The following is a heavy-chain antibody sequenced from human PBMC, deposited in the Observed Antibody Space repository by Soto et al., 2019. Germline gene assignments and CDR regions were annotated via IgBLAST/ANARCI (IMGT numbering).Heavy chain of an antibody. J-gene: IGHJ6*02. V-gene: IGHV3-15*07. Sequence: EVQLVESGGGLVKPGGSLRLSCAASGFNIINACMNWVRQAPGKGLEWVGRIMSNADGGTAAYAAPVEGRFTISRDDSKNTLYLQMNSVKTEDTGVYYRLEYLTDMDVWGQGTTVTVSS. CDR1: GFNIINAC. CDR3: LEYLTDMDV. D-gene: IGHD3-3*01. CDR2: IMSNADGGTA.